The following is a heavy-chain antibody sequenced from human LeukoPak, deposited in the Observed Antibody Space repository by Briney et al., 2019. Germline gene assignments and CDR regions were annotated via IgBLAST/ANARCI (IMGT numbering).Heavy chain of an antibody. CDR1: GFSFSISA. J-gene: IGHJ4*02. V-gene: IGHV3-23*01. CDR2: ISGSGAGT. CDR3: AKDPRHDY. Sequence: PGGSLRLSCAASGFSFSISAMSWVRQAPGKGLEWVSAISGSGAGTYYADSVKGRFTISRDNSKDALYLQMNSLRAEDTAVYYCAKDPRHDYWGQGTLVTVSS.